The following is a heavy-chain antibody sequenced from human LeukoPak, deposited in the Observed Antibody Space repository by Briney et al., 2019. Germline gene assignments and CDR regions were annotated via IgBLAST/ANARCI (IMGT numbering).Heavy chain of an antibody. J-gene: IGHJ4*02. CDR1: GGSVSSGSYY. D-gene: IGHD6-19*01. V-gene: IGHV4-61*01. Sequence: SETLSLTCTVSGGSVSSGSYYWSWIRQPPGKGLEWIGYIYYSGSTNYNPSLKSRVTISVDTSKNQFSLKLSSVTAADTAVYYCARKGYSSGWLTDLGHWGQGTPVTVSS. CDR2: IYYSGST. CDR3: ARKGYSSGWLTDLGH.